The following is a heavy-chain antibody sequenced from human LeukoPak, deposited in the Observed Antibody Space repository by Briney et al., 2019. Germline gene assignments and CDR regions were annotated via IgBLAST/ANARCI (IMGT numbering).Heavy chain of an antibody. CDR2: ISAYNGNA. CDR3: ARGGYNLYYYYGMDV. V-gene: IGHV1-18*01. Sequence: ASVKVSCKASGYTFTSYGISWVRQAPGQGLEWMGWISAYNGNANYAQKLQGRVTMTTDTSTSTAYMELRSLRSDDTAVYYCARGGYNLYYYYGMDVWGQGTTVTVSS. CDR1: GYTFTSYG. D-gene: IGHD5-24*01. J-gene: IGHJ6*02.